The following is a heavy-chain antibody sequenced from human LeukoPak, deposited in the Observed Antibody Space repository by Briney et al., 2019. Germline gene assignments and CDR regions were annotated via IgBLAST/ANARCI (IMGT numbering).Heavy chain of an antibody. CDR3: ARTAGIAVAGSRQYFDY. CDR1: GGLISSSSYY. J-gene: IGHJ4*02. V-gene: IGHV4-39*01. D-gene: IGHD6-19*01. Sequence: PSETLSHTCTVSGGLISSSSYYWGWIRQPPGKGLEWIGSFYYSESTYYNPSLKSRVTISVDTSKNQFTLKLSSVTAADTAVYYCARTAGIAVAGSRQYFDYWGQGTLVTVSS. CDR2: FYYSEST.